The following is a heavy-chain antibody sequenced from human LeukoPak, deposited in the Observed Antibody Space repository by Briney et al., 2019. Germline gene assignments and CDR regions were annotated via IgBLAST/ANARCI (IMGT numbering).Heavy chain of an antibody. Sequence: GSLLLSCAASGFTVSSNYMSCGRQAPGKGLEWVSVIYSGGSTYYADSVKGRFTISRDNSKNTLYLQMNSLRAEDTAVYYCARVYGSGSYQNYYYYMDVWGKGTTVTISS. V-gene: IGHV3-66*01. CDR2: IYSGGST. J-gene: IGHJ6*03. CDR3: ARVYGSGSYQNYYYYMDV. CDR1: GFTVSSNY. D-gene: IGHD3-10*01.